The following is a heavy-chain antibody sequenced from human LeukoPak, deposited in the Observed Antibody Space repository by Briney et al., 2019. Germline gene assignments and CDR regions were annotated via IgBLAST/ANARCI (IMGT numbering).Heavy chain of an antibody. CDR3: ARDRIGWELRYFDY. Sequence: GGSMRLSCAASGFTFSSYSMNWVRQAPGKGLEWVSFISSSSSYIYYADSVKGRFTISRDNAKNSLYLQMNSLRAEDTAVYYCARDRIGWELRYFDYWGQGTLVTVSS. CDR1: GFTFSSYS. J-gene: IGHJ4*02. D-gene: IGHD1-26*01. V-gene: IGHV3-21*01. CDR2: ISSSSSYI.